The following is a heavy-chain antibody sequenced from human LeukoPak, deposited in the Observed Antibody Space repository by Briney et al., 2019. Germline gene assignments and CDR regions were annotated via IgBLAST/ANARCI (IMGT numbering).Heavy chain of an antibody. J-gene: IGHJ6*02. CDR1: GGSISSYY. D-gene: IGHD6-6*01. V-gene: IGHV4-59*01. Sequence: SETLSLTCTVSGGSISSYYWSWIRQPPGKGLEWSGYIYCSGTTNYNPSLKSRVTISVDTSKNQFSLKLSSVTAADTAVYYCARGVGYLSSPMDVWGQGTTVTVSS. CDR2: IYCSGTT. CDR3: ARGVGYLSSPMDV.